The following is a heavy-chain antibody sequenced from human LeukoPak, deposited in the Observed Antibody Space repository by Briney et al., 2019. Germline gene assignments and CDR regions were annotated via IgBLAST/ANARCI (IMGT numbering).Heavy chain of an antibody. CDR3: AREAIMDV. CDR1: GFTFSSYS. J-gene: IGHJ6*04. Sequence: GGSLRLSCAASGFTFSSYSMNWVRQAPGKGLEWVAVISYDGSNKYYADSVKGRFTISRDNSKNTLYLQMNSLRAEDTAVYYCAREAIMDVWGKGTTVTVSS. V-gene: IGHV3-30*05. CDR2: ISYDGSNK.